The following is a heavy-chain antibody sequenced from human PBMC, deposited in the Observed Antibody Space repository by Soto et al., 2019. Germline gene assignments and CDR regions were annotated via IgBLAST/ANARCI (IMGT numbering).Heavy chain of an antibody. CDR2: ITPFKSDT. CDR3: ARSPFAGSDAFDI. Sequence: SVKVSCKASGYTFTFRYLHWVRQAPGQALGWMGWITPFKSDTNYAQKFQDRVTITRDRSVSTAYMELSNLRSDDTAMYYCARSPFAGSDAFDIWGQGTMVTVSS. D-gene: IGHD1-1*01. J-gene: IGHJ3*02. CDR1: GYTFTFRY. V-gene: IGHV1-45*02.